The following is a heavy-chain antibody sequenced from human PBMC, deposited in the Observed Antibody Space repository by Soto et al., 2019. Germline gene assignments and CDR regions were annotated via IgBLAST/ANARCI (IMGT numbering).Heavy chain of an antibody. D-gene: IGHD3-10*01. CDR1: GGSITTYY. Sequence: PSGNLSLTCTVSGGSITTYYWSWIRQPAGKGLEWIGRIYSGGSTNYNPSLRSRVNVSVDMSKNQFSLKLSSVTAADTAVYYCPRGTGGFGEFSPDSWGQGTLVTVSS. V-gene: IGHV4-4*07. J-gene: IGHJ4*02. CDR3: PRGTGGFGEFSPDS. CDR2: IYSGGST.